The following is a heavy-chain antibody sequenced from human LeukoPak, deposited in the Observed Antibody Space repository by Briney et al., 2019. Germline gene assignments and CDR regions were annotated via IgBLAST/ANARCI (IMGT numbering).Heavy chain of an antibody. V-gene: IGHV4-31*03. CDR2: IYYSGST. CDR1: GGSISSGGYY. Sequence: SQTLSLTCTVSGGSISSGGYYWSWIRQHPGKGLEWIGYIYYSGSTYYNPSLKSRVTISVDTSNNQFSLKLSSVTAADTAVYSCARLVVPATARFDYWGQGTLVTVSS. CDR3: ARLVVPATARFDY. J-gene: IGHJ4*02. D-gene: IGHD2-2*01.